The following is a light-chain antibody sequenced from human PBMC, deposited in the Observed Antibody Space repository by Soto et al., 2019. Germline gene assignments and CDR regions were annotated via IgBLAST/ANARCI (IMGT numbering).Light chain of an antibody. CDR1: QSVSSN. CDR2: GAS. Sequence: EIVMTQSPATLSESPGERATLSCRASQSVSSNLAWYQQKPGQAPRLLIYGASNRATGIPARFSGSGSGTDFTLTISSLEPDDFAVYYCQQRADWPITFGQGTRLEIK. J-gene: IGKJ5*01. CDR3: QQRADWPIT. V-gene: IGKV3-11*01.